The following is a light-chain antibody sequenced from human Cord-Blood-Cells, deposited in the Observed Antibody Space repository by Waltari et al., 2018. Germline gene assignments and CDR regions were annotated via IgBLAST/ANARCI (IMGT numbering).Light chain of an antibody. CDR2: EAS. Sequence: QSALTPPPSASGSPGQSLTISCTETSSDVVGFNFVSWYQHHPGKSPKLMIFEASKRPSGVPDRFSGSKSGNTASLTVSGLQAEDEADYYCSSYAGSNNVVFGGGTKLTVL. CDR3: SSYAGSNNVV. V-gene: IGLV2-8*01. J-gene: IGLJ2*01. CDR1: SSDVVGFNF.